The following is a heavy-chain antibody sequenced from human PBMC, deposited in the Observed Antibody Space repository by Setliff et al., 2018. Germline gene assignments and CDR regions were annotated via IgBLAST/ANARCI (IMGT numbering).Heavy chain of an antibody. J-gene: IGHJ4*02. CDR3: AKEPWYYNFWSGYTRDYFDY. CDR1: GGSFSAYY. D-gene: IGHD3-3*01. Sequence: SETLSLICAVYGGSFSAYYWSWIRQPPGKGLEWIGEINHSGSTNYNPSLKSRVTISVDTSKNQFSLKLSSVTAADTAVYYCAKEPWYYNFWSGYTRDYFDYWGQGTLVTVSS. V-gene: IGHV4-34*01. CDR2: INHSGST.